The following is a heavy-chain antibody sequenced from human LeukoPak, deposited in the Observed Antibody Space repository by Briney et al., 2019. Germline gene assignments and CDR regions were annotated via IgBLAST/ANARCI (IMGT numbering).Heavy chain of an antibody. CDR1: GFTFSSYG. Sequence: PGGSLRLSCAASGFTFSSYGMHWVRQAPGKGLEWVAVISYDGSNKYYADSVKGRFTISRDNSKNTLYLQMNSLRAEDTAVYYCAKDVDTFYDLSDAFDIWGQGTMVTVSS. J-gene: IGHJ3*02. CDR3: AKDVDTFYDLSDAFDI. D-gene: IGHD3-3*01. CDR2: ISYDGSNK. V-gene: IGHV3-30*18.